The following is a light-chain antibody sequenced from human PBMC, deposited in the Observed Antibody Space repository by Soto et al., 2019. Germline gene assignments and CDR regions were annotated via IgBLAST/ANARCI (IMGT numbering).Light chain of an antibody. J-gene: IGKJ1*01. V-gene: IGKV3-15*01. Sequence: EIVMTQSPATLSVSPGERAALSCRASQSVSSNLAWYQQKPGQAPRLLLYGASTRATGIPARFSGSGSGTEFTHTISSLQSEDFAVYYCQQYNNFWTFGQGTKVESK. CDR1: QSVSSN. CDR3: QQYNNFWT. CDR2: GAS.